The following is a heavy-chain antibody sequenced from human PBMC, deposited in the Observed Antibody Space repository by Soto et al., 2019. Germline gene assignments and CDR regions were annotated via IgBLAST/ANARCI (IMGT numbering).Heavy chain of an antibody. D-gene: IGHD1-7*01. V-gene: IGHV4-34*02. Sequence: QVHLQQRGAGLLKPSETLSLNCVVSGESFSGYYWSWIRQTPGMGLEWIGEVDHRGSTTYNPSLKNRASISIDSSKNLFSLEPTSVTAADTALYFCARYEYGNSLYGVDVWGPGARVTVSS. CDR3: ARYEYGNSLYGVDV. CDR1: GESFSGYY. J-gene: IGHJ6*02. CDR2: VDHRGST.